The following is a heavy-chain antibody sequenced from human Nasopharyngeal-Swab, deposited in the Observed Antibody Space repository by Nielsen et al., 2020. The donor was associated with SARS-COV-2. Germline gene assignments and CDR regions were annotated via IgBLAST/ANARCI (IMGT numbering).Heavy chain of an antibody. D-gene: IGHD3-10*01. V-gene: IGHV3-23*01. CDR2: ITNTGTSR. CDR1: EFSFSTYG. CDR3: AKRGSGGHFDY. Sequence: GSLRLSCAASEFSFSTYGMSWVRQAAGRGLAWVSTITNTGTSRYYADSVRGRFTISRDNSKNTAYLQMNSLRVEDTAIYYCAKRGSGGHFDYWGQGTLVTVSS. J-gene: IGHJ4*02.